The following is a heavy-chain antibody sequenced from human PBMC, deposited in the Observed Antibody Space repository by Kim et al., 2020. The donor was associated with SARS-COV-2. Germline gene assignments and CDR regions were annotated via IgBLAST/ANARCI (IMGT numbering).Heavy chain of an antibody. D-gene: IGHD3-10*01. CDR3: GRYSVRTTDAFDI. V-gene: IGHV3-74*01. Sequence: ADNVKSRFTISRDNAENTLYLQMYSLRAEDSAVYYCGRYSVRTTDAFDIWGPGTMVTVSS. J-gene: IGHJ3*02.